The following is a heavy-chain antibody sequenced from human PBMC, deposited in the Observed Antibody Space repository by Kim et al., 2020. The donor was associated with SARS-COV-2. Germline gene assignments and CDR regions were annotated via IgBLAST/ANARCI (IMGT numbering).Heavy chain of an antibody. CDR3: ASGDSDNSYGTNWFDP. CDR2: ISYDGSNK. J-gene: IGHJ5*02. V-gene: IGHV3-30*04. Sequence: GSLRLSCAASGFTFSSYAMHWVRQAPGKGLEWVAVISYDGSNKYYADSVKGRFTISRDNSKNTLYLQMNSLRAEDTAVYYCASGDSDNSYGTNWFDPWGQGTLVTASS. D-gene: IGHD5-18*01. CDR1: GFTFSSYA.